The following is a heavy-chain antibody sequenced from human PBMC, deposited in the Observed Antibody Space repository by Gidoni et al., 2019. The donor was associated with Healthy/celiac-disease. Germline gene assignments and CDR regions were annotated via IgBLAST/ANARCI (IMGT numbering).Heavy chain of an antibody. CDR1: GCTFSSYA. J-gene: IGHJ3*02. CDR2: IIPIFGTA. V-gene: IGHV1-69*06. Sequence: QVQLVQSGAEVKKPGSSVKFSCKASGCTFSSYAISWVRQAPGQGIEWMGGIIPIFGTANYAQKFQGRVTITADKSTSTAYMELSSLRSEDTAVYYCARESGGITGTRNAFDIWGQGTMVTVSS. CDR3: ARESGGITGTRNAFDI. D-gene: IGHD1-20*01.